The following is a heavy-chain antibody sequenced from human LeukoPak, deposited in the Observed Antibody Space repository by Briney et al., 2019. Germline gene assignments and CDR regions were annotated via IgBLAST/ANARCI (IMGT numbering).Heavy chain of an antibody. CDR2: VSYDASTI. CDR1: GFTFSTYG. D-gene: IGHD2-21*01. V-gene: IGHV3-30*03. CDR3: ARGYLKRDY. Sequence: GGSLRLSCAASGFTFSTYGMHWVRQAPGKGLEWVAVVSYDASTIYYADSVKGRFTLSRDNAKNSLYLQMNSLRAEDTAVYYCARGYLKRDYWGQGTLVTVSS. J-gene: IGHJ4*02.